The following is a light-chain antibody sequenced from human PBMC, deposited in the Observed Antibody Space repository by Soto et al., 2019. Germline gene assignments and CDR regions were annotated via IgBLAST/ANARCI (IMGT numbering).Light chain of an antibody. CDR3: ASWDDSLSDPI. Sequence: QAVVTQPPSASGTPGQRVTISCSGSRSDIGSNYVYWYQHLPGMAPKLLIYRNDQRRSGVPDRISGSKSGTSASLAIIGLRSEDEAEYYCASWDDSLSDPIFGGGTKVTVL. CDR2: RND. CDR1: RSDIGSNY. V-gene: IGLV1-47*01. J-gene: IGLJ2*01.